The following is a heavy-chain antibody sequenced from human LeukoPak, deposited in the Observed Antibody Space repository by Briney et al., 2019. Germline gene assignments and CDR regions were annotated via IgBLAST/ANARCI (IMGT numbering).Heavy chain of an antibody. J-gene: IGHJ4*02. Sequence: PSETLSLTCAVSGGSISSGGYSWSWIRQPPGKGLEWIGYIYHSGSTYYNPSLKSRVTISVDTSKNQFSLRLSSVTAADTAVYYCARDKRGDGYGDFDYWGQGTLVTVSS. V-gene: IGHV4-30-2*02. CDR2: IYHSGST. CDR3: ARDKRGDGYGDFDY. D-gene: IGHD5-24*01. CDR1: GGSISSGGYS.